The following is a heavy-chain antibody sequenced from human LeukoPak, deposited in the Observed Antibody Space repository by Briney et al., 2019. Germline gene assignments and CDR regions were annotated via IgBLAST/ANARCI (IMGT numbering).Heavy chain of an antibody. D-gene: IGHD5-18*01. Sequence: TSETLSLTCAVYGGSFSGYYWSWIRQPPGEGLEWIGEINHSGSTNYNPSLKSRVTISVDTSKNQFSLKLSSVTAADTAVYYCARGAKVDTTWWFSFDYWGQGTLVTVSS. J-gene: IGHJ4*02. CDR2: INHSGST. CDR1: GGSFSGYY. CDR3: ARGAKVDTTWWFSFDY. V-gene: IGHV4-34*01.